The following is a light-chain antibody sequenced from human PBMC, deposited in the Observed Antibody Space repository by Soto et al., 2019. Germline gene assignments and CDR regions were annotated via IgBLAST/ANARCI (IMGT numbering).Light chain of an antibody. Sequence: DIQMTQSPSPLSASVGDRVTISCRASQNINMYLNWYQQIPGKAPKLLIFGASWLQSGVPSRFSGSGSGTDFTLTISSLQPEDFAIYYCQQSQSMSYTFGPGTKLDIK. J-gene: IGKJ2*01. CDR1: QNINMY. V-gene: IGKV1-39*01. CDR3: QQSQSMSYT. CDR2: GAS.